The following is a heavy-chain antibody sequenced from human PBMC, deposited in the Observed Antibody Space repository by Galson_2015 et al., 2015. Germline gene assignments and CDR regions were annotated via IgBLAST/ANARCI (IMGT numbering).Heavy chain of an antibody. D-gene: IGHD6-19*01. V-gene: IGHV3-30*18. CDR2: ISYDGSNK. J-gene: IGHJ6*02. CDR1: GFTFSSYG. CDR3: AKDYRSGWYRDGMDV. Sequence: SLRLSCAASGFTFSSYGMHWVRQAPGKGLEWVAVISYDGSNKYYADSVKGRFTISRDNSKNTLYLQMNSLRAEDTAVYYCAKDYRSGWYRDGMDVWGQGTTVTVSS.